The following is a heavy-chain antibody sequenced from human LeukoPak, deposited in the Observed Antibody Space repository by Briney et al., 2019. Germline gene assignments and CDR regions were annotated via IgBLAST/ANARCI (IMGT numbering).Heavy chain of an antibody. CDR2: IKQDGSEK. J-gene: IGHJ6*02. D-gene: IGHD6-13*01. Sequence: GGSLRLSCAASGFTFSSYWVSWVRQAPGKGLEWVANIKQDGSEKYYVDSVKGRFTISRDNAKNSLYLQMNSLRAEDTAVYYCARGVAEAMDVWGQGTTVTVSS. V-gene: IGHV3-7*01. CDR3: ARGVAEAMDV. CDR1: GFTFSSYW.